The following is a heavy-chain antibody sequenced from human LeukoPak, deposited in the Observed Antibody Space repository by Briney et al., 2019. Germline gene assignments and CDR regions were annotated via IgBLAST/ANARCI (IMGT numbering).Heavy chain of an antibody. J-gene: IGHJ3*02. Sequence: GGSLRLSCVPSGITFSDSALSWVRQAPGKGLEWVSTITKSGDQTHYADSVRGLFTISRDIFKNTLYLQMNSLRAEDTAVYHCVKSAGKDGYRDVFDIWGQGTVVTVSS. V-gene: IGHV3-23*01. CDR1: GITFSDSA. D-gene: IGHD5-24*01. CDR2: ITKSGDQT. CDR3: VKSAGKDGYRDVFDI.